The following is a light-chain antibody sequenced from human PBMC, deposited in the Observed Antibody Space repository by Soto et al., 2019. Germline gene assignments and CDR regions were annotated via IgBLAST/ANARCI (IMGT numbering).Light chain of an antibody. CDR3: SSYGGGNNYVL. J-gene: IGLJ2*01. CDR1: SSDVGAYNY. CDR2: EVS. Sequence: QSALTQPPSASGSPGQSVTISCTGTSSDVGAYNYVSWYQQHPGKAPKLMLYEVSQRPSGVPDRFSGSKSGNTASLTVSGLQADDEADYYCSSYGGGNNYVLFGGGTKVTVL. V-gene: IGLV2-8*01.